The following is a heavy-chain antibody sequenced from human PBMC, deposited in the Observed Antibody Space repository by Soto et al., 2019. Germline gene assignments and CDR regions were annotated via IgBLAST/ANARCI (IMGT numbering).Heavy chain of an antibody. Sequence: ASVKVSCKASGYTFTSYGISWVRQAPGQGLEWMGWISAYNGNTNYAQKLQGRVTMTTDTSTSTAYMELRSLRSDDTAVYYCARDKGRGMTTVTTNLYNWFDPWGQGTLVTVSS. CDR1: GYTFTSYG. CDR3: ARDKGRGMTTVTTNLYNWFDP. D-gene: IGHD4-17*01. V-gene: IGHV1-18*01. CDR2: ISAYNGNT. J-gene: IGHJ5*02.